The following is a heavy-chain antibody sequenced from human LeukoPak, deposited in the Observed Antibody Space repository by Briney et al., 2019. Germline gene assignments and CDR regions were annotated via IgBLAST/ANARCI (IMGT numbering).Heavy chain of an antibody. V-gene: IGHV5-51*01. J-gene: IGHJ4*02. CDR3: ARRIQLSQAIYDY. Sequence: KPGGSLRLSCAASGFSFTTYWMSWVRQMPGKGLEWMGIIYPGDSDTRYSPSFQGQVTISADKSISTAYLQWSSLKASDTAMYYCARRIQLSQAIYDYWGQGTLVTVSS. CDR2: IYPGDSDT. D-gene: IGHD5-18*01. CDR1: GFSFTTYW.